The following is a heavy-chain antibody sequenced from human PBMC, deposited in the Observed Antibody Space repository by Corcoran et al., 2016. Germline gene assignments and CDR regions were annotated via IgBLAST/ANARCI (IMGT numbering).Heavy chain of an antibody. D-gene: IGHD2-2*01. CDR2: IYYSGST. CDR1: GGSISSYY. J-gene: IGHJ5*02. Sequence: QVQLQESGPGLVKPSETLSLTCTVSGGSISSYYWSWIRQPPGKGLEWIGYIYYSGSTNYNPSLKSRVTISVDTSKNQFSLKLSSVTAADTAVYYCARTDVSARTPWFDPWGQGTLVTVSS. V-gene: IGHV4-59*01. CDR3: ARTDVSARTPWFDP.